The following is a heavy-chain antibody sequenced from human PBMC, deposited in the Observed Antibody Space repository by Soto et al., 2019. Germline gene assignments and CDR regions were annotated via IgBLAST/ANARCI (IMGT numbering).Heavy chain of an antibody. CDR1: GGSFSGYY. Sequence: PSETLSLTCAVYGGSFSGYYWSWIRQPPGKGLEWIGEINHSGSTNYNPSLESRVTISVDTSKSQFSLKLSSVTAADTAVYYCARGGMRYSYGLYYYYYYGMDVWGQGTTVTVSS. V-gene: IGHV4-34*01. D-gene: IGHD5-18*01. CDR2: INHSGST. J-gene: IGHJ6*02. CDR3: ARGGMRYSYGLYYYYYYGMDV.